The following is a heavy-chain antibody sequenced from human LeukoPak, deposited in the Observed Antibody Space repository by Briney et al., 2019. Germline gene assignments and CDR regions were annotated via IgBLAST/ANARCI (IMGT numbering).Heavy chain of an antibody. CDR2: IYFSGGT. Sequence: SETLSLTCTVSGDSISSSNCYWGWIRQPPGKGLEWIGSIYFSGGTYYNASLKSRVTISVDTSKNQFSLKLSSVTAADTAVYYCARVGGDSSGWYNGVFDYWGQGTLVTVSS. CDR3: ARVGGDSSGWYNGVFDY. V-gene: IGHV4-39*07. J-gene: IGHJ4*02. CDR1: GDSISSSNCY. D-gene: IGHD6-19*01.